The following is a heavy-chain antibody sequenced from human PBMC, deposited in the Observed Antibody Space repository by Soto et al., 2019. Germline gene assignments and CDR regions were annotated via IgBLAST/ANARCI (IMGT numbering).Heavy chain of an antibody. J-gene: IGHJ4*02. V-gene: IGHV4-59*08. CDR2: IYYSGST. Sequence: SETLSLTCTVSGGSISSYYWRWIRQPPGKGLEWIGYIYYSGSTYYNPSLKSRVTISVDTSKNQFSLKLSSVTAADTAVYYCARHFSVDYFDYWGQGALVTVSS. CDR3: ARHFSVDYFDY. CDR1: GGSISSYY.